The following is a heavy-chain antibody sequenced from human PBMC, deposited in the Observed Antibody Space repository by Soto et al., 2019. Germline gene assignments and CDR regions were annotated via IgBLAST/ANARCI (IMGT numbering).Heavy chain of an antibody. D-gene: IGHD3-3*01. V-gene: IGHV1-2*04. Sequence: ASVKVSCKASGYTFTGYYMHWVRQAPGQGLEWMGWINPNSGGTNYAQKFQGWVTMTRDTSISTAYMELSRLRSDDTAVYYCARDPRFWSGGYGMDVWGQGTTVTVSS. CDR2: INPNSGGT. CDR1: GYTFTGYY. J-gene: IGHJ6*02. CDR3: ARDPRFWSGGYGMDV.